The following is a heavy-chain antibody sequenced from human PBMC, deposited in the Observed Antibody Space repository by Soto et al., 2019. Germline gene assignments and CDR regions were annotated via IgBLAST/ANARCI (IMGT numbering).Heavy chain of an antibody. D-gene: IGHD3-22*01. J-gene: IGHJ4*02. V-gene: IGHV1-24*01. Sequence: ASVKVSCKVSGYTLTELSMHWVRQAPGKGLEWMGGFDPEDGETIDAQKFQGRVTMTEDTSTDTAYMELSSLRSEDTAVYYCATSKIRPYDSSGYSDYWGQGTLVTVSS. CDR2: FDPEDGET. CDR3: ATSKIRPYDSSGYSDY. CDR1: GYTLTELS.